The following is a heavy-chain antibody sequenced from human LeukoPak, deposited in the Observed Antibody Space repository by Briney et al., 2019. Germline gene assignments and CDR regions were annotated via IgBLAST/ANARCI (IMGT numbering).Heavy chain of an antibody. CDR2: INPSGGST. V-gene: IGHV1-46*01. J-gene: IGHJ5*02. D-gene: IGHD2-15*01. Sequence: ASVKVSCKASGYTFTSYYMHWVRQAPGQGLEWMGIINPSGGSTSYAQKFQGRVTTTRDTSTSTVYMELSSLRSEDTAVYYCARGVPYCSGGSCYSDWFDPWGQGTLVTVSS. CDR1: GYTFTSYY. CDR3: ARGVPYCSGGSCYSDWFDP.